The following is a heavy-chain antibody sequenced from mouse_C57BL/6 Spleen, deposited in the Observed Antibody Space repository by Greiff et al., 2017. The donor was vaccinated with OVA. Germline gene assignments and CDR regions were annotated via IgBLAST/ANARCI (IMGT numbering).Heavy chain of an antibody. CDR3: ARMEDGYWYFDV. CDR2: IYPGSGST. V-gene: IGHV1-55*01. D-gene: IGHD2-3*01. J-gene: IGHJ1*03. CDR1: GYTFTSYW. Sequence: VQLQQPGAELVKPGASVKMSCKASGYTFTSYWITWVKQRPGQGLEWIGDIYPGSGSTNYNEKFKSKATLTVDTSSSTAYMQLSSLTSEDSAVYYCARMEDGYWYFDVWGTGTTVTVSS.